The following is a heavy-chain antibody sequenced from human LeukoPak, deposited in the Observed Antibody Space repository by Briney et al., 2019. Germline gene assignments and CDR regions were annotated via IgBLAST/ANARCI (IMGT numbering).Heavy chain of an antibody. CDR3: ARDAGDARSNYFDY. CDR1: GGSISSGGYS. CDR2: IYHSGST. D-gene: IGHD5-24*01. Sequence: SETLSLTCTVSGGSISSGGYSWSWIRQPPGKGLEWIGYIYHSGSTYYNPSLKSRVTISVDRSKNQFSLKLSSVTAADTAVYYCARDAGDARSNYFDYWGQGTLVTVSS. J-gene: IGHJ4*02. V-gene: IGHV4-30-2*01.